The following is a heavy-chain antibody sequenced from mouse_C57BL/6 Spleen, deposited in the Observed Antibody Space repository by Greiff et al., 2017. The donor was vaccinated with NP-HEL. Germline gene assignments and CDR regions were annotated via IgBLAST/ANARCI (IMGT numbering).Heavy chain of an antibody. V-gene: IGHV5-6*01. Sequence: VQLKQSGGDLVKPGGFLKLFCAASGFTFSSYGMSWVRPAPDKRLEWVATISSGGSYTYYPDSVKGRFTISRDNAKNTLYLQMSSLKSEDTALYYCARQGFAYWGQGTLVTVSA. CDR2: ISSGGSYT. CDR3: ARQGFAY. CDR1: GFTFSSYG. J-gene: IGHJ3*01.